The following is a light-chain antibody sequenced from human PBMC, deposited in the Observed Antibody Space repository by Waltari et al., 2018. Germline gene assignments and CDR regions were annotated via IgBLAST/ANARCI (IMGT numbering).Light chain of an antibody. CDR3: SSYTSRNTLL. V-gene: IGLV2-14*03. Sequence: QSALTQPASVSGSPGQSITISCTGTSSDVGGYDYVSWYQQHPNKAPRLLIYDVNNRASGFSDRFSGSKSGNTASLTISGLQAEDEADYYCSSYTSRNTLLFGGGTKVTAL. CDR2: DVN. CDR1: SSDVGGYDY. J-gene: IGLJ2*01.